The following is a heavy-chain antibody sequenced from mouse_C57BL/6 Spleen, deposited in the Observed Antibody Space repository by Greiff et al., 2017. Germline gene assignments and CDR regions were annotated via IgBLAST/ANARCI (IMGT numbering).Heavy chain of an antibody. CDR3: ARGITTVVSAMDY. CDR1: GYTFTSYW. V-gene: IGHV1-69*01. J-gene: IGHJ4*01. CDR2: IDPSDSYT. D-gene: IGHD1-1*01. Sequence: QVQLQQPGAELVMPGASVKLSCKASGYTFTSYWMHWVKQRPGQGLEWIGEIDPSDSYTNYNQKFKGKSTLTVDKSSSTAYMQLSSLTSEDSAVYYWARGITTVVSAMDYWGQGTSVTVSS.